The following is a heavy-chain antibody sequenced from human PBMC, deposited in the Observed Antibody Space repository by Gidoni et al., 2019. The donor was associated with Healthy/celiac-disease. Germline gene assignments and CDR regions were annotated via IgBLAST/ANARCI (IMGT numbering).Heavy chain of an antibody. Sequence: EVQLVESGGGLVETGGSLRLSCAASGFTFSSYNINWLRHIPGKGLEWFSSITTIGDMYYADSVKGRFTISRDNAEASLYLQMNSLGAEDTAVYYCARETAGASPDHWGQGTLVTVSS. CDR3: ARETAGASPDH. V-gene: IGHV3-21*02. CDR2: ITTIGDM. J-gene: IGHJ5*02. CDR1: GFTFSSYN. D-gene: IGHD1-1*01.